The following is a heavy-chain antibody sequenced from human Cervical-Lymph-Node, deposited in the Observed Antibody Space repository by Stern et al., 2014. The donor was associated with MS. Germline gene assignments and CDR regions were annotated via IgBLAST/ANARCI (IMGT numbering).Heavy chain of an antibody. CDR2: IWYDGSNK. CDR3: AREGGNTAEYFQH. J-gene: IGHJ1*01. V-gene: IGHV3-33*01. CDR1: GFTFSSYG. Sequence: VQLVESGGGGVQPGRSLRLSWAASGFTFSSYGRHWVRQGPGKGLGGVAIIWYDGSNKYYADSVKGRFTISRDSSKNTLYLQMNSLRAEDTAVYYCAREGGNTAEYFQHWGQGTLVTVSS. D-gene: IGHD4-23*01.